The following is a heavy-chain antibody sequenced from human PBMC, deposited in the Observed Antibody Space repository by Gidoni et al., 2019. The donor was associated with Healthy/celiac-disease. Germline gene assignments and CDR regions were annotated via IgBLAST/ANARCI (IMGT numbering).Heavy chain of an antibody. CDR2: INHSGST. V-gene: IGHV4-34*01. CDR1: GGSFSGYY. CDR3: ARRMAGGYGSGSYYSGWFDP. J-gene: IGHJ5*02. Sequence: QVQLQQWGAGLFKPSETLSLTCAVYGGSFSGYYWSWIRQPPGKGLEWIGEINHSGSTNYNPSLKSRDTISVDTSKNQFSLKLSSVTAADTAVYYCARRMAGGYGSGSYYSGWFDPWGQGTLVTVSS. D-gene: IGHD3-10*01.